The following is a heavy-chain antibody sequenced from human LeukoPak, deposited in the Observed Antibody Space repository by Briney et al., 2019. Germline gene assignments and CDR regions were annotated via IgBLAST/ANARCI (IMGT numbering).Heavy chain of an antibody. J-gene: IGHJ5*02. V-gene: IGHV1-3*01. D-gene: IGHD3-10*01. CDR1: GYTFTSYG. CDR3: ARDGKEVLWFGELSWFDP. CDR2: INAGNGNT. Sequence: ASVKVSCKASGYTFTSYGISWVRQAPGQGLEWMGWINAGNGNTKYSQKFQGRVTITRDTSASTAYMELSSLRSEDTAVYYCARDGKEVLWFGELSWFDPWGQGTLVTVSS.